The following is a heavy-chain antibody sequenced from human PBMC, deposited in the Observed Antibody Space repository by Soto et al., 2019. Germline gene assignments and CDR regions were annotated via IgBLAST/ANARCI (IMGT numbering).Heavy chain of an antibody. CDR1: GYTFTTYY. Sequence: ASVKVSCKASGYTFTTYYMYWVRQDPGQGLEWMGIINPSGGSTSFAQKCQGRVTMTRDTSTSTVYMELISLTSEDTAVYYCARDVGMASRPYLDYWGQGPLVAVSS. CDR3: ARDVGMASRPYLDY. CDR2: INPSGGST. V-gene: IGHV1-46*01. J-gene: IGHJ4*02. D-gene: IGHD6-6*01.